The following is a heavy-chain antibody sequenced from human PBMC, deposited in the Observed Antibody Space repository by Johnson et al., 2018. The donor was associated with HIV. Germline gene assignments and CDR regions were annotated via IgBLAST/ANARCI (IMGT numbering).Heavy chain of an antibody. CDR1: GFNFGDYA. CDR2: ISYDGSNK. D-gene: IGHD1-26*01. CDR3: ARDSSRRRIVGAHDAFDI. J-gene: IGHJ3*02. V-gene: IGHV3-30*04. Sequence: QVQLVESGGGLVQPGRSLRLSCTGSGFNFGDYAMSWVRQAPGKGLEWVAVISYDGSNKYYADSVKGRFTISRDNSKNTLYLQMNSLRAEDTAVYYCARDSSRRRIVGAHDAFDIWGQGTMVTVSS.